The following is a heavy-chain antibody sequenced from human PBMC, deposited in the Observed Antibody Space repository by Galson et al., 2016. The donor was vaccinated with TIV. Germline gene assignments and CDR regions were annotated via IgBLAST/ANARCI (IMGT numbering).Heavy chain of an antibody. Sequence: SLRLSCAASGLSVSINYMTWVRQAPGKGLEWVSLVSDGGNTYSPDSVKGRFTISRDNSKNTLYLQMNSLRVEDTAVYYCARDRVVDATYYYYYYGMDVWGQGTAVTVSS. CDR2: VSDGGNT. V-gene: IGHV3-66*02. CDR3: ARDRVVDATYYYYYYGMDV. D-gene: IGHD2-15*01. J-gene: IGHJ6*02. CDR1: GLSVSINY.